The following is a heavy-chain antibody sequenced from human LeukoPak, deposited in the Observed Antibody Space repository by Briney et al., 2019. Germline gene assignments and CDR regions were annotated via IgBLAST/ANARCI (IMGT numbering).Heavy chain of an antibody. CDR1: GGSISSYY. Sequence: PSETLSLTCTVSGGSISSYYWSWIRQPAGNGLEWIGRIYTSESTNYNPSLKSRVTMSVDTSKNQFSLKLSSVTAADTAVYYCANSPEYYDSSGYYPNDAFDIWGQGTMVTVSS. CDR3: ANSPEYYDSSGYYPNDAFDI. V-gene: IGHV4-4*07. J-gene: IGHJ3*02. D-gene: IGHD3-22*01. CDR2: IYTSEST.